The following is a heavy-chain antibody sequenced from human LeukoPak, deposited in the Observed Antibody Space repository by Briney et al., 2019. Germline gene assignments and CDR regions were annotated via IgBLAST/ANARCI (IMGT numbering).Heavy chain of an antibody. CDR1: GYTFTGYY. D-gene: IGHD3-16*01. CDR3: AREGDGDFLDY. CDR2: IHPNSGGT. Sequence: ASVKVSCKASGYTFTGYYMHWVRQAPGQGLEWMGWIHPNSGGTNHAQKFQGRVTMTRDTSISTAYMELSRLRSDDTAVYYCAREGDGDFLDYWGQGTLSPSPQ. J-gene: IGHJ4*02. V-gene: IGHV1-2*02.